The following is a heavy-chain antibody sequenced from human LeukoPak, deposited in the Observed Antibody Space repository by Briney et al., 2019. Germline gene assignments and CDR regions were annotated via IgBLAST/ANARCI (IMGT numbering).Heavy chain of an antibody. CDR1: GGSISSYY. V-gene: IGHV4-59*01. J-gene: IGHJ4*02. CDR2: IYYSGST. CDR3: ARVYYGSGSFYFDY. Sequence: SETLSLTCTVSGGSISSYYWSWIRQPPGKGLEWIGYIYYSGSTNYNPSLKSRVTISVDTSKNQFSLKLSPVTAADTAVYYCARVYYGSGSFYFDYWGQGTLVTVSS. D-gene: IGHD3-10*01.